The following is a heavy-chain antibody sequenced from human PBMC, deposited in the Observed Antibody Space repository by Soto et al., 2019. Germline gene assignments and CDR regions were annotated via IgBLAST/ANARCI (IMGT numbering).Heavy chain of an antibody. CDR3: ARAPTYYDFWSGDKFLQH. Sequence: EVQLVESGGGLVQPGGSLRLSCAASGFTFSSYWMSWVRQAPGKGLEWVANIKQDGSEKYYVDSVKGRFTISRDNAKNSLYLQMNSLRAEDTAVYYCARAPTYYDFWSGDKFLQHWGQGTLVTVSS. D-gene: IGHD3-3*01. CDR2: IKQDGSEK. J-gene: IGHJ1*01. CDR1: GFTFSSYW. V-gene: IGHV3-7*01.